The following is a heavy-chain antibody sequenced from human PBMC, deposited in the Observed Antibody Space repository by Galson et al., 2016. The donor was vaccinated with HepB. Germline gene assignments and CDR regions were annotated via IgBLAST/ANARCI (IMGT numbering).Heavy chain of an antibody. Sequence: SLRLSCAASEFTVSSNYMSWVRQAPGKGLEWVSVIYGGGTTYYADSVKGRFTISRDNSKNTLYLQMNSLRAEDTAVYYCARDQGNYYYYGMDVWGQGTTVTVSS. V-gene: IGHV3-53*01. J-gene: IGHJ6*02. CDR2: IYGGGTT. CDR3: ARDQGNYYYYGMDV. CDR1: EFTVSSNY.